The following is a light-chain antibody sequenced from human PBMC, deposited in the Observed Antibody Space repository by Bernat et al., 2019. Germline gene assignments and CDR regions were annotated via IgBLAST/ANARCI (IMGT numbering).Light chain of an antibody. J-gene: IGLJ3*02. Sequence: QAGLTQPPSVSKGLRQTATLTCTGNSNNVGNQGSSWLQQHQGHPPKLLSYRNNNRPSGISERFSASRSGNTASPTITGLQPEDEADYYCSAWDTSLSGWVFGGGTKLTVL. V-gene: IGLV10-54*04. CDR3: SAWDTSLSGWV. CDR1: SNNVGNQG. CDR2: RNN.